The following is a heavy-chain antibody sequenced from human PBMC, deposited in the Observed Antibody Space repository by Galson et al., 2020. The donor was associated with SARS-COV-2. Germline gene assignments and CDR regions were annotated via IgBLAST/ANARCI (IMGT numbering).Heavy chain of an antibody. J-gene: IGHJ6*02. CDR1: GYTFTGYY. Sequence: ASVKVSCKASGYTFTGYYMHWVRPAPGQGLEWMGWINPNSGGTNYSQKFQGRVTMTRDTSISTAYLELSRLRSDDPAVYYCARLAAAGSYYYYGMDVWGQGTTVTVSS. V-gene: IGHV1-2*02. CDR2: INPNSGGT. CDR3: ARLAAAGSYYYYGMDV. D-gene: IGHD6-13*01.